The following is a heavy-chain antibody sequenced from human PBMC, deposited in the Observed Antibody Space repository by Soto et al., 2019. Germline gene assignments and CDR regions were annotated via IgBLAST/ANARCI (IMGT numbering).Heavy chain of an antibody. D-gene: IGHD2-8*02. CDR3: ARHEGWTGPDQ. CDR1: GASIGSGGW. Sequence: SETLSLTCAVSGASIGSGGWWSWVRQPPGKGLEWIAEIFHDGNTNYSPSLKSRVTISVDESQNQFSLNVYSVTAADTAVYYCARHEGWTGPDQWGQGTLVTVSS. V-gene: IGHV4-4*02. J-gene: IGHJ5*02. CDR2: IFHDGNT.